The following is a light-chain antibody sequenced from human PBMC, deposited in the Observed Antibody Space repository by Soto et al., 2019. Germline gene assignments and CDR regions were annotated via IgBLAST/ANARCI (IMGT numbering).Light chain of an antibody. V-gene: IGLV2-23*01. J-gene: IGLJ3*02. CDR3: CSYAYTNNWV. CDR1: NSDVGSYDG. Sequence: QSALTQPASVSGSPGQSITISCTGTNSDVGSYDGVSWYQHHPGKAPKLIIYEGNKRPSGVSNRFSGPKSGNMASLTISGLQAEDEADYYCCSYAYTNNWVFGGGTKLTVL. CDR2: EGN.